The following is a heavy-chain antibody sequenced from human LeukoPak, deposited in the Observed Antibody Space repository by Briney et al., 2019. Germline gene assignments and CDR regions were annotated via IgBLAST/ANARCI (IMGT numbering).Heavy chain of an antibody. CDR2: INSSGGST. D-gene: IGHD3-10*01. CDR3: ARGRASMVRGVNFDY. CDR1: GYTFTSYY. V-gene: IGHV1-46*01. J-gene: IGHJ4*02. Sequence: ASVKVFCKASGYTFTSYYMHWVRQAPGQGLEWMGIINSSGGSTSCAQKFQGRVTMTRDTSTSTVYMELSSLRSEDTAVYYCARGRASMVRGVNFDYWGQGTLVTVSS.